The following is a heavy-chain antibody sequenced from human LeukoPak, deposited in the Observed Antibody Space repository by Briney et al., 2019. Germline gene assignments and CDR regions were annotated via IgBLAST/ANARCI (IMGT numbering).Heavy chain of an antibody. CDR1: GGTFSDYV. Sequence: ASVKVSCKASGGTFSDYVISWLRQAPGQGTEWMGWIHPGRGDTNIAQKFQGRVSLTRDMSISTAYMELSRLTSDDTAAYYCARDHNWGPDYWGQGTLVSVSS. CDR2: IHPGRGDT. J-gene: IGHJ4*02. D-gene: IGHD7-27*01. V-gene: IGHV1-2*02. CDR3: ARDHNWGPDY.